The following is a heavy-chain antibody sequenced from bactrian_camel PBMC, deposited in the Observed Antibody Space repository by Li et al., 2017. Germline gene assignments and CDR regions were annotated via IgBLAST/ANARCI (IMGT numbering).Heavy chain of an antibody. Sequence: HVQLVESGGGLVQAGGSLKLSCVASQFTFSSSRSCMGWFRQAPGKEREGVASIIRRDGTKPTYADSVKGRFTISQDNAKNMVYLQVDSLKAGDTAMYYCAVGWSFGVGTLLRQHVNYWGQGTQVTVS. CDR3: AVGWSFGVGTLLRQHVNY. D-gene: IGHD6*01. CDR2: IIRRDGTKP. J-gene: IGHJ4*01. V-gene: IGHV3S63*01. CDR1: QFTFSSSRSC.